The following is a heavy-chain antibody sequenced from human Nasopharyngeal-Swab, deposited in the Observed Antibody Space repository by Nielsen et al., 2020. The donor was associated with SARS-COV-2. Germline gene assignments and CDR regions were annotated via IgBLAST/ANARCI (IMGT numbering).Heavy chain of an antibody. D-gene: IGHD3-9*01. J-gene: IGHJ6*02. Sequence: GGSLRLSCIASGFTFNIYAMAWVRRTPGRGLQWVSGISASGGSTYYTDSVKGRFAVSRDNSKNTLYLQMNSLRAEDTAVYYCARNRENDILTGHHYYYYGMDVWGQGTTVTVSS. CDR1: GFTFNIYA. V-gene: IGHV3-23*01. CDR3: ARNRENDILTGHHYYYYGMDV. CDR2: ISASGGST.